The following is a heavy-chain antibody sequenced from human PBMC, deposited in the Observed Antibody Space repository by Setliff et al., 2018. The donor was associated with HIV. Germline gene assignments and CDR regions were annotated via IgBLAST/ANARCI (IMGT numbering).Heavy chain of an antibody. CDR2: INAGSGKT. V-gene: IGHV1-3*01. CDR1: GYTFTNYA. Sequence: GASVKVSCKASGYTFTNYAIHWVRQAPGQRLEWMGWINAGSGKTKYSQKFQGRVTISRDTSTSTVYVELSGLRSDDTAVYYCARVGPYCGGDCSSEYFHHWGQGTLVTVS. J-gene: IGHJ1*01. CDR3: ARVGPYCGGDCSSEYFHH. D-gene: IGHD2-21*01.